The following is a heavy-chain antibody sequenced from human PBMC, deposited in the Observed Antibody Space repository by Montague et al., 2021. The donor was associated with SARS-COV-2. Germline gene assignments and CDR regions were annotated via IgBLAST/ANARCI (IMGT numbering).Heavy chain of an antibody. D-gene: IGHD3-22*01. CDR2: IYFGGGT. CDR1: GGSISSSNYF. Sequence: SETLSLTCTVSGGSISSSNYFWGWIRQPPGKGLEWIGSIYFGGGTYYNPSLKSRVTISVDTSKNHFSLKLTSVTAADTAVYYCARDTRITMLVVVNRYGMDVWGQGTTVTVSS. V-gene: IGHV4-39*07. J-gene: IGHJ6*02. CDR3: ARDTRITMLVVVNRYGMDV.